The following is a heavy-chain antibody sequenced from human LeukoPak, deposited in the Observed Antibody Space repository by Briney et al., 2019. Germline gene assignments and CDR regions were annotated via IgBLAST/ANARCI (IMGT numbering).Heavy chain of an antibody. J-gene: IGHJ4*02. V-gene: IGHV4-31*03. CDR2: IYYTGNT. CDR1: GASISSGGYF. D-gene: IGHD6-19*01. Sequence: SETLSLTCTVSGASISSGGYFWSWNRQHPGKGLEWIGYIYYTGNTYYNPSLKSRATITVDTSNDQLSLKLSSVTAADTAVYYCARYSSRSFYFDYWGQGTLVTVSS. CDR3: ARYSSRSFYFDY.